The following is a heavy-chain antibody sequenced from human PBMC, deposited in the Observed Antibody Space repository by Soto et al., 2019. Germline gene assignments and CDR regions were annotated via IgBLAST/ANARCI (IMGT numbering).Heavy chain of an antibody. Sequence: QVTLKESGPVLVKPTETLTLTCTVSDFSLSTARMGVNWIRQPPGKALEWLAHIFSNDEKSYSTTLKSRLTISKDTSKSQVVLTMTNMDPMDTATYYCARISGYGIAYWGQGTLVTVSS. CDR3: ARISGYGIAY. V-gene: IGHV2-26*01. CDR2: IFSNDEK. D-gene: IGHD4-17*01. CDR1: DFSLSTARMG. J-gene: IGHJ4*02.